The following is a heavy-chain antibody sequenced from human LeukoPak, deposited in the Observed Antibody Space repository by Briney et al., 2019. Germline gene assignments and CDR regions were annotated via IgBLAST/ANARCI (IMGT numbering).Heavy chain of an antibody. V-gene: IGHV3-21*01. CDR2: ISSSSSYI. D-gene: IGHD4-17*01. J-gene: IGHJ4*02. CDR1: GFTFTSYS. CDR3: AREGTVTKRGFDY. Sequence: KPGGSLRLSCAASGFTFTSYSMNWVRQAPGKGLEWVSSISSSSSYIFYADSVKGRFTISRDNAKNSLYLQMNSLRAEDTAVYYCAREGTVTKRGFDYWGQGTLVTVSS.